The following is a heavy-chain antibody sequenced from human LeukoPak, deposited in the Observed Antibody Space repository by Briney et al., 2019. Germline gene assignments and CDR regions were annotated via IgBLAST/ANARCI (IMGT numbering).Heavy chain of an antibody. CDR2: FDPEDGAR. CDR3: ATGYTYDYSLY. V-gene: IGHV1-24*01. D-gene: IGHD5-18*01. Sequence: ASVKVSCKVSGDTVTGFSIHWVRQAPGHGLEWMGGFDPEDGARIFAQKFQGRVTMTEDTSTDTASMDLSSLRSEDTAVYYCATGYTYDYSLYWGQGTLVTVSS. CDR1: GDTVTGFS. J-gene: IGHJ4*02.